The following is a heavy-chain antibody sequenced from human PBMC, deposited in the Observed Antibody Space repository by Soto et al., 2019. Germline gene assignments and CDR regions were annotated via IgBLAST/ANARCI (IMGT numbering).Heavy chain of an antibody. CDR2: ISAYNGNT. J-gene: IGHJ4*02. CDR3: ATRSYYYDSSGYAPFDY. V-gene: IGHV1-18*04. D-gene: IGHD3-22*01. Sequence: ASVKVSCKASGYTFTSYGISWVRQAPGQGLEWMGWISAYNGNTNYAQKLQGRVTMTTDTSTSTAYMELRSLRSDDTAVYYCATRSYYYDSSGYAPFDYWAQAALVTVFS. CDR1: GYTFTSYG.